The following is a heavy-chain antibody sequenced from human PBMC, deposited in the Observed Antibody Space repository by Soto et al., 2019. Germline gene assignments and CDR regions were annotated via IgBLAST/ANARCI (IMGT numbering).Heavy chain of an antibody. CDR3: ARRRYETYYYDSSGYYFDY. CDR2: IYPGDSDT. D-gene: IGHD3-22*01. CDR1: GYSFTSYW. Sequence: GESLKISCKGSGYSFTSYWIGWVRQMPGKGLAWMGIIYPGDSDTRYSPSFQGQVTISADKSISTAYLQWSSLKASDTAMYYGARRRYETYYYDSSGYYFDYWGQGTLVTVSS. J-gene: IGHJ4*02. V-gene: IGHV5-51*01.